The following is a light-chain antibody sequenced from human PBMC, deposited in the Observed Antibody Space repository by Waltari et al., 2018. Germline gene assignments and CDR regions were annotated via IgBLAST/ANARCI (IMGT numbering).Light chain of an antibody. CDR3: QQFNNYVIT. Sequence: AIQLTQSPSSLSASVGDRDTITCRASQGIRDALVWYQQKPGKPPKLLIYDGSTLDRGVPSGFSGSGSGTDFTLTISSLQPEDFASYYCQQFNNYVITFGQGTRLDIK. J-gene: IGKJ5*01. CDR1: QGIRDA. V-gene: IGKV1D-13*01. CDR2: DGS.